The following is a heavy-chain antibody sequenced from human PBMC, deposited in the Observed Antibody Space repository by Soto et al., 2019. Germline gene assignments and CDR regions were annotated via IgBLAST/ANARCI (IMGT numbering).Heavy chain of an antibody. Sequence: QVQLVESGGGVVQPGRSLRLSCAASGFTFSSYGMHWVRQAPGKGLEWVAVIWYDGSNKYYADSVKGRFTISRDNSKNTLYLQMNSLRAEDTAVYYCAKNPTDYWSIQSAYYFDYWGQGTLVTVSS. CDR2: IWYDGSNK. D-gene: IGHD2-8*02. CDR3: AKNPTDYWSIQSAYYFDY. CDR1: GFTFSSYG. J-gene: IGHJ4*02. V-gene: IGHV3-33*06.